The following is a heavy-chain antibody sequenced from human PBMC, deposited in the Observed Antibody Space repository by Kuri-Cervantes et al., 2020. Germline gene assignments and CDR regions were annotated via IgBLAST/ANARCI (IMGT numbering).Heavy chain of an antibody. D-gene: IGHD3-22*01. CDR3: ARVDGYSSGSYGAAWFDP. CDR2: IFSSGSGTA. V-gene: IGHV4-30-4*01. CDR1: GASINSDDYY. J-gene: IGHJ5*02. Sequence: SETLSLTCTVSGASINSDDYYWSLIRQPPGKGLEWIAYIFSSGSGTAYYHPSLKSRLGISLDTSKNQFSLKMNCVTAADTAVYYCARVDGYSSGSYGAAWFDPWGQGTLVTVSS.